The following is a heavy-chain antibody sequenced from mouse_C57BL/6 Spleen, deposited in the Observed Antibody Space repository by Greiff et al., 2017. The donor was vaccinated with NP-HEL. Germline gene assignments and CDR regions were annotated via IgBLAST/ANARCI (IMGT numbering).Heavy chain of an antibody. CDR2: IDPSDSYT. J-gene: IGHJ3*01. V-gene: IGHV1-50*01. Sequence: VQLQQSGAELVKPGASVKLSCKASGYTFTSYWMQWVKQRPGQGLEWIGEIDPSDSYTNYNQKFKGKATLTVDTSSSTAYMQLSSLTSEDSAVYYCARKTSFADWGQGTLVTVSA. CDR1: GYTFTSYW. CDR3: ARKTSFAD.